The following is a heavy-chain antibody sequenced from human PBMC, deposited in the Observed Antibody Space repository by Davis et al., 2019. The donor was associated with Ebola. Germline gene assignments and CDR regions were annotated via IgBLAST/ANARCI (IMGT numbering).Heavy chain of an antibody. V-gene: IGHV3-9*01. CDR1: GFTFDDYA. J-gene: IGHJ4*02. D-gene: IGHD3-10*01. CDR2: ISWNSGSI. CDR3: AKAHYGSGSPPFDY. Sequence: SLKISCAASGFTFDDYAMHWVRQAPGKGLEWVSGISWNSGSIGYADSVKGRFTISRDNAKNSLYLQMNSLRAEDTALYYCAKAHYGSGSPPFDYWGQGTLVTVSS.